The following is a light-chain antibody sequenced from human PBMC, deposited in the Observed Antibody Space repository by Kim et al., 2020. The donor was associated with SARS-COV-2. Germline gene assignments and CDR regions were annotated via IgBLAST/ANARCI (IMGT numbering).Light chain of an antibody. CDR1: QSIEIW. J-gene: IGKJ2*01. Sequence: SASVGDRVTITCRASQSIEIWLAWYQQKTGRAPRLLIYKASTLESGVRSRFSGSGSGTEFTLTISSLQPDDFATYYCQRYDNLYTFGQGTKLEI. CDR3: QRYDNLYT. CDR2: KAS. V-gene: IGKV1-5*03.